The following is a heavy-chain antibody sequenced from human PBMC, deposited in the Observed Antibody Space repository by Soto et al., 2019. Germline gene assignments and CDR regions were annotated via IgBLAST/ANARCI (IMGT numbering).Heavy chain of an antibody. CDR2: ISPDGGST. D-gene: IGHD3-10*01. V-gene: IGHV1-46*01. J-gene: IGHJ4*02. CDR1: GFDFTDHY. Sequence: ASVKVSCKAAGFDFTDHYIHWVRQAPGQGLEWMGIISPDGGSTRYSQKFQARITMTRDTSTSTVYMELSSLRSEDTAIYYCARAPRGGVIIVITWAQIDYWGQGTLVTVSS. CDR3: ARAPRGGVIIVITWAQIDY.